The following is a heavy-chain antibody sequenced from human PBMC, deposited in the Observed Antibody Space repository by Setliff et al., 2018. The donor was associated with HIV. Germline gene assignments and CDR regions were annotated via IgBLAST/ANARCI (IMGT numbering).Heavy chain of an antibody. CDR1: GYTFTGHY. D-gene: IGHD3-10*01. Sequence: ASVKVSCKASGYTFTGHYLNWVRQAPGQGLEWLGWINPNSGNAIYAQNFQGGVTMTRDTSINSAYMELRGLRSDDTAVYYCARNFGLSPSGKYYYYYGMDIWGQGTTVTVSS. J-gene: IGHJ6*02. CDR2: INPNSGNA. CDR3: ARNFGLSPSGKYYYYYGMDI. V-gene: IGHV1-2*02.